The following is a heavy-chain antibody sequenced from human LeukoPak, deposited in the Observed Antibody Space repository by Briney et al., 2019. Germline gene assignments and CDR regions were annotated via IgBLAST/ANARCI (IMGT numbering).Heavy chain of an antibody. V-gene: IGHV3-48*02. CDR3: ARGGVSSGSPAS. J-gene: IGHJ4*02. CDR2: ISSGSTTI. D-gene: IGHD6-19*01. Sequence: GGSLRLSCAASGFTFGSYAMNWVRHAPGKGLEWVSSISSGSTTIYYADSVKGRFTISRDNTKNALYLQMNNLRDEDAAVYFCARGGVSSGSPASWGQGSLVTVSS. CDR1: GFTFGSYA.